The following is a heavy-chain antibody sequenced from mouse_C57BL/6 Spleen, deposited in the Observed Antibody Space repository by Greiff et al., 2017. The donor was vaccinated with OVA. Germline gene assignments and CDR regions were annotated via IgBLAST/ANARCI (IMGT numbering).Heavy chain of an antibody. J-gene: IGHJ3*01. CDR1: GYTFTSYW. CDR3: ARGFCYGNYLAWFAY. Sequence: QVQLQQPGAELVKPGASVKMSCKASGYTFTSYWITWVKQRPGQGLEWIGDIYPGSGSTNYNEKFKSKATLTVDTSSSTAYMQLSSLTSEDSAVYYCARGFCYGNYLAWFAYWGQGTLVTVSA. D-gene: IGHD2-1*01. CDR2: IYPGSGST. V-gene: IGHV1-55*01.